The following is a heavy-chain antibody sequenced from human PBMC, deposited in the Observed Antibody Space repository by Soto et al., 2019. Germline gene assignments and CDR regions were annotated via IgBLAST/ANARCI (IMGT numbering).Heavy chain of an antibody. CDR2: INPSSGNT. Sequence: QVQLVQSGAEVKKPGASVKVSCKASGYSFTRHDINWVRQAPGQGLEWMGWINPSSGNTGYAQRLLGRLKMTTDTSTSTAYTELSGLKSEDTAIYVCASEGLLFSGVIVFYGMDVWGQGTTVTVPS. CDR3: ASEGLLFSGVIVFYGMDV. J-gene: IGHJ6*02. D-gene: IGHD3-3*01. V-gene: IGHV1-8*01. CDR1: GYSFTRHD.